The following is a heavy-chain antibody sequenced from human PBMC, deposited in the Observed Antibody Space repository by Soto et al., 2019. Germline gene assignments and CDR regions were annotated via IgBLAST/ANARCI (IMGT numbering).Heavy chain of an antibody. CDR3: ARDDYWELLRNGGGFDY. D-gene: IGHD1-26*01. V-gene: IGHV3-30-3*01. CDR2: ISYDGSNK. Sequence: GGSLRLSCAASGFTFSSYAMHWVRQAPGKGLEWVAVISYDGSNKYYADSVKGRLTISRDNSKNTLYLQMNSLRAEDTAVYYCARDDYWELLRNGGGFDYWGQGTLVTVSS. J-gene: IGHJ4*02. CDR1: GFTFSSYA.